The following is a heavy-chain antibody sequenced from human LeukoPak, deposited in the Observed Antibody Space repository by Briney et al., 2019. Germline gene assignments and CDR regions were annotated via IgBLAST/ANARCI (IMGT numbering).Heavy chain of an antibody. CDR2: ISSSGSTI. V-gene: IGHV3-48*03. CDR1: GFTFSSYE. CDR3: AKLGSDYGDLDFDY. J-gene: IGHJ4*02. Sequence: GGSLRLSCAASGFTFSSYEMNWVRQAPGKGLEWVSYISSSGSTIYYADSVKGRFTISRDNAKNSLYLQMNSLRAEDTAVYYCAKLGSDYGDLDFDYWGQGTLATVSS. D-gene: IGHD4-17*01.